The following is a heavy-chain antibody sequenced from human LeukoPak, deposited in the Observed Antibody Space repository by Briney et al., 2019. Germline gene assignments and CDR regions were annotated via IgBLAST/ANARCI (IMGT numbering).Heavy chain of an antibody. CDR3: AKQGFGC. V-gene: IGHV3-23*01. CDR1: GFTFSSYW. Sequence: PGGSLRLSCAASGFTFSSYWMSWVRQAPGEGLEWVSTISGSADNTNYAEAVKGRFTISRDNSKNTMYLQMNSLRAEDTAVYYCAKQGFGCWGQETLVTVSS. J-gene: IGHJ4*02. CDR2: ISGSADNT.